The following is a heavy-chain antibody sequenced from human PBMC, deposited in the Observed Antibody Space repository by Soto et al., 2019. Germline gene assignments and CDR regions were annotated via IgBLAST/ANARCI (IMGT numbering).Heavy chain of an antibody. V-gene: IGHV3-23*01. J-gene: IGHJ4*02. D-gene: IGHD2-2*01. Sequence: PGGSLRLSCAASGFTFSSSAMSWVRQAPGRGLEWVSSISGNGDGAYYADSVKGRFSISRDTSKNTLYLQMSGLRAEDTALYFCAKGLTSFWSHLEFWGQGTLVTVST. CDR1: GFTFSSSA. CDR3: AKGLTSFWSHLEF. CDR2: ISGNGDGA.